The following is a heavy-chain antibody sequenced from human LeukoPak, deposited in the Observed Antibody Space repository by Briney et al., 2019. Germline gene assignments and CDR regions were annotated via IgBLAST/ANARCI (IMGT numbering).Heavy chain of an antibody. V-gene: IGHV4-34*01. Sequence: PSETLSLTCAVYGGSFSGYYWSWIRQPPGKGLEWIGEINHSGSTNYNPSLKSRVTISVDTSKNQFSLKLSSVTAADTAVYYCARGRHYYGSGSSYYFDYWGQGTLVTVSS. CDR2: INHSGST. CDR3: ARGRHYYGSGSSYYFDY. D-gene: IGHD3-10*01. J-gene: IGHJ4*02. CDR1: GGSFSGYY.